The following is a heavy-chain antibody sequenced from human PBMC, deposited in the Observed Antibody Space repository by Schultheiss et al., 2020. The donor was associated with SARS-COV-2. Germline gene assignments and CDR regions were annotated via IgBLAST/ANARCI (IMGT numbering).Heavy chain of an antibody. CDR2: INHSGST. Sequence: ESLKISCAASGFTFSSYGMHWVRQAPGKGLEWIGEINHSGSTNYNPSLKSRVTISVDTSKNQFSLKLSSVTAADTAVYYCARHKQGAAPGPIDYWGQGTLVTVSS. CDR3: ARHKQGAAPGPIDY. CDR1: GFTFSSYG. V-gene: IGHV4-34*01. J-gene: IGHJ4*02. D-gene: IGHD6-13*01.